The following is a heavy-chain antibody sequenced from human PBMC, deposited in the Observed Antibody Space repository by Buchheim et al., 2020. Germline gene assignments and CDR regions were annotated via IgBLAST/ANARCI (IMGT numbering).Heavy chain of an antibody. J-gene: IGHJ4*02. D-gene: IGHD6-6*01. V-gene: IGHV3-48*01. Sequence: EVQLVESGGGLVQPGGSLRLSCAASGLPFSRYSMNWVRKAPGTGLEWVSYIISSSSTIYYAASVKGRFTIYRDNAKNSLYLQMNSLRAEDTAVYYCARAMYSSSPWDYWGQGTL. CDR1: GLPFSRYS. CDR3: ARAMYSSSPWDY. CDR2: IISSSSTI.